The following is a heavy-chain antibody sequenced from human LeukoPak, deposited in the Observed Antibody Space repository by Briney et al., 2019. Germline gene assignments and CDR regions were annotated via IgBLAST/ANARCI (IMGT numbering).Heavy chain of an antibody. CDR3: AKDLPMTTVPSADY. J-gene: IGHJ4*02. Sequence: GGSLRLSCAASGFTFSSYGMHWVRQAPGKGLEWVAVISYDGSNKYYADSVKGRFTISRDNSKNTLYLQMNSLRAEDTAVYYCAKDLPMTTVPSADYWGQGTLVTVSS. D-gene: IGHD4-17*01. CDR1: GFTFSSYG. V-gene: IGHV3-30*18. CDR2: ISYDGSNK.